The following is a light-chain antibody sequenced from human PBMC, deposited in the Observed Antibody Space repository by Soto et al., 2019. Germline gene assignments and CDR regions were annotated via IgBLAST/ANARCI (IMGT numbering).Light chain of an antibody. J-gene: IGKJ5*01. CDR3: QQYGTSEII. CDR1: ESLANSF. CDR2: HTS. V-gene: IGKV3-20*01. Sequence: EFVVTQSPGTLSLSPGERCTLSCMAMESLANSFIAWYQQKAGKAPRLVIYHTSSRASGIPERFSGSGSGTDFTLTISRLATEDFEVFYCQQYGTSEIIFGQGTRLEIK.